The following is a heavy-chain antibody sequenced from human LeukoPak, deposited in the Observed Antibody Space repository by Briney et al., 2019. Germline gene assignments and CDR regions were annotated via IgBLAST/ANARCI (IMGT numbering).Heavy chain of an antibody. D-gene: IGHD1-1*01. V-gene: IGHV4-34*01. J-gene: IGHJ4*02. Sequence: SETLSLTCAGYGGSFSGYYWNWIRQPPGKGLEWIGEINYRGSTSYNPSLKSRVTISVDTSKDQFSLKLTSVTAADTAEYYCGRARTSTNFLDSWRQGTLVTVSS. CDR1: GGSFSGYY. CDR2: INYRGST. CDR3: GRARTSTNFLDS.